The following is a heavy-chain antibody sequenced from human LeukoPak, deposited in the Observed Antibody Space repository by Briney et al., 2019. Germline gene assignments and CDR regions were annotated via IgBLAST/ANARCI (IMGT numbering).Heavy chain of an antibody. CDR2: ITTGDGNT. V-gene: IGHV3-23*01. D-gene: IGHD7-27*01. CDR3: AKDGGLWVSAHWGDS. J-gene: IGHJ4*02. CDR1: GFTFSSYT. Sequence: GGSLRLSCTASGFTFSSYTMTWVRQAPGKGLKWVSTITTGDGNTFYADSVKGRFTVSRDDSKNTLYLQMNSLRAEDTAVYYCAKDGGLWVSAHWGDSWGRGTLVTVSS.